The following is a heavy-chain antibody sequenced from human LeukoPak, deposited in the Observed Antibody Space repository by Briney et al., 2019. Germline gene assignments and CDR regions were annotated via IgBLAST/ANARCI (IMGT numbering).Heavy chain of an antibody. D-gene: IGHD3-10*01. V-gene: IGHV1-69*04. J-gene: IGHJ4*02. CDR3: ARDRYYGSGTYNYFDY. Sequence: SSVKVSCKASGGTFSSHAISWVRQAPVQGLEWMGRIIPILGIANCAQKFQGRVTITADKSTNTAYMELSSLSSEDTAVYFCARDRYYGSGTYNYFDYWGQGTLVTGSS. CDR2: IIPILGIA. CDR1: GGTFSSHA.